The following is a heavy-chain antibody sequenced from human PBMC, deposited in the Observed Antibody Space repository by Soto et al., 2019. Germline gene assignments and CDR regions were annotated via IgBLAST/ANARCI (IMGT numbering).Heavy chain of an antibody. CDR3: ARRGGNSIFWFDP. D-gene: IGHD2-21*02. V-gene: IGHV5-51*01. J-gene: IGHJ5*02. CDR1: GYSFTSYW. Sequence: GESLKISCQGSGYSFTSYWIGWVRQMPGKGLEWMGIIYPGDSDTRYSPSFQGQVTISADKSISTAYLQGSSLKASDTAIYYCARRGGNSIFWFDPWGQGTLVTISS. CDR2: IYPGDSDT.